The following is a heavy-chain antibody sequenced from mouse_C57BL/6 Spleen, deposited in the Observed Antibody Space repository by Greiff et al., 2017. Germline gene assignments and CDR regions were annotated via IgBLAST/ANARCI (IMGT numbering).Heavy chain of an antibody. CDR2: IDPNSGGT. Sequence: QVQLQQPGAELVKPGASVKLSCKASGYTFTSYWMHWVKQRPGRGLEWIGRIDPNSGGTKYNEKFKSKATLTVDKPSSTAYMQISSLTSDDSAVYNCARGRHYDYGEDYAMDYWGQGASVTVSS. V-gene: IGHV1-72*01. CDR3: ARGRHYDYGEDYAMDY. CDR1: GYTFTSYW. D-gene: IGHD2-4*01. J-gene: IGHJ4*01.